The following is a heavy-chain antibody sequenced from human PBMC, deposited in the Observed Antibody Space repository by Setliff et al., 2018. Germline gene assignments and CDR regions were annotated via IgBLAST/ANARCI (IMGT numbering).Heavy chain of an antibody. Sequence: SETLSLTCTVFGGSVNSGYDNWNWLRQPAGKGLEWIGHINRRGSTNFTPSLKSRVTISLDTSKNQFSLNLTSVTAADTAVYYCARATSGWYSAYYYYMDVWGKGTTVTVS. D-gene: IGHD6-19*01. CDR3: ARATSGWYSAYYYYMDV. CDR1: GGSVNSGYDN. V-gene: IGHV4-61*09. CDR2: INRRGST. J-gene: IGHJ6*03.